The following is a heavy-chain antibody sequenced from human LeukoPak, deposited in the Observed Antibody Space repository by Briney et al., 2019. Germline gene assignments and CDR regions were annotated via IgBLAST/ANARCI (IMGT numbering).Heavy chain of an antibody. J-gene: IGHJ4*02. CDR2: ISWNSGST. CDR1: GFTFDDYA. D-gene: IGHD2-15*01. CDR3: AKDVSLGYCSGGSCSAHFDY. V-gene: IGHV3-9*03. Sequence: TGGSLRLSCAAFGFTFDDYAMHWVRQAPGKGLEWVSGISWNSGSTGYADSVKGRFTISRDNAKNSLYLQMNSLRAEDMALYYCAKDVSLGYCSGGSCSAHFDYWGQGTLVTVSS.